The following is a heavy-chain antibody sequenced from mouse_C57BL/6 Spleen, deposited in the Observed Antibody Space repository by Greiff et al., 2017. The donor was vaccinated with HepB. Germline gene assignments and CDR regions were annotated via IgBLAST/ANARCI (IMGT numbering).Heavy chain of an antibody. J-gene: IGHJ4*01. Sequence: VQLKESGPELVKPGASVKISCKASGYTFTDYYMNWVKQSHGKSLEWIGDINPNNGGTSYNQKFKGKATLTVDKSSSTAYMELRSLTSEDSAVYYCARRTTVVASEYAMDYWGQGTSVTVSS. CDR3: ARRTTVVASEYAMDY. D-gene: IGHD1-1*01. V-gene: IGHV1-26*01. CDR1: GYTFTDYY. CDR2: INPNNGGT.